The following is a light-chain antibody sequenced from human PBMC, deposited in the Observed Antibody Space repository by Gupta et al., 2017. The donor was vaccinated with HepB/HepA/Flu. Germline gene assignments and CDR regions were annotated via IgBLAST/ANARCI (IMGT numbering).Light chain of an antibody. CDR1: SNDIRGFDS. J-gene: IGLJ2*01. V-gene: IGLV2-14*03. Sequence: QSALTQPASVSGSPGQSITISCTGTSNDIRGFDSVSWYQQDPGQAPKLLIYDVTNRPSGVSDRFSGSKSGNTASLTISGLQAEDEADHYCSSFSNTNTLVLFGGGTKLNVL. CDR2: DVT. CDR3: SSFSNTNTLVL.